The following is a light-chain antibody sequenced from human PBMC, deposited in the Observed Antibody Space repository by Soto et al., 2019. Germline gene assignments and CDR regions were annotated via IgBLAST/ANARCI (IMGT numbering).Light chain of an antibody. Sequence: EIVLTQSPATLSVSPGDRVTLSCRASQSVDIDLAWYQQRPGQAPRLLVYGASTKATDMPGRFSGRGSGTEFTLTINNLQSEDFAVYYCQQYRNWPRTFGQGTKVDIK. CDR1: QSVDID. J-gene: IGKJ1*01. V-gene: IGKV3-15*01. CDR2: GAS. CDR3: QQYRNWPRT.